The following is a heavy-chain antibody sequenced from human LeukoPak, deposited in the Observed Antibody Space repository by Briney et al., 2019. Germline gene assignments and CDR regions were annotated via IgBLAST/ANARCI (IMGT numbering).Heavy chain of an antibody. Sequence: GGSLRLSCAASGFTFSSYAMHWIRQAPGKGLEWVSYISSSSSYTNYADSVKGRFTISRDNAKNSLYLQMNSLRAEDTAVYYCARDYYDSSGYPDYWGQGTLVTVSS. CDR3: ARDYYDSSGYPDY. J-gene: IGHJ4*02. CDR1: GFTFSSYA. D-gene: IGHD3-22*01. V-gene: IGHV3-21*05. CDR2: ISSSSSYT.